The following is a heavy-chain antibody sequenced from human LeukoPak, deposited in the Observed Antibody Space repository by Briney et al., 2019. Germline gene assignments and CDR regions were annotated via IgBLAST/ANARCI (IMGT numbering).Heavy chain of an antibody. D-gene: IGHD5-12*01. CDR2: ISGSGGST. CDR3: AKAGYDLWTPDY. V-gene: IGHV3-23*01. CDR1: GFTFSSYA. J-gene: IGHJ4*02. Sequence: GGSLRLSCAASGFTFSSYAMSWVRQAPGKGLEWGSAISGSGGSTYYADSVKGRFTISRDNSKNTLYLQMNSLRAEDTAVYYCAKAGYDLWTPDYWGQGTLVTVSS.